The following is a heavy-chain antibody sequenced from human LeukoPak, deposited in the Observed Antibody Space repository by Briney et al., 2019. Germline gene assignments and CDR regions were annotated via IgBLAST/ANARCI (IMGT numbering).Heavy chain of an antibody. J-gene: IGHJ4*02. V-gene: IGHV3-23*01. CDR2: ISGSGGST. CDR1: GFTFSSYS. Sequence: PGGSLRLSCAASGFTFSSYSMSWVRQAPGKGLELVSAISGSGGSTYYADSVKGRFTISRDNSKNTLYLQMNSLRAEDTAVYYCAKVRETIDGTFSWELLFDYWGQGTLDTVSS. CDR3: AKVRETIDGTFSWELLFDY. D-gene: IGHD1-26*01.